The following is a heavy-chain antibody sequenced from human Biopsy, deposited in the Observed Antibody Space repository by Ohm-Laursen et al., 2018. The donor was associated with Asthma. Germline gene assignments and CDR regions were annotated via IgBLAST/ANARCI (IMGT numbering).Heavy chain of an antibody. CDR3: AKDTEGRYDFWSGLSYNYYGMDV. V-gene: IGHV3-30*18. J-gene: IGHJ6*02. CDR1: GFTFSSYG. Sequence: SLRLSCTASGFTFSSYGMHWVRQAPGKGLEWVAVISYDGSNKYYADSVKGRFTISRDNSKNTLYLQMNSLKAEDTAVYYCAKDTEGRYDFWSGLSYNYYGMDVWGQGTTVTVSS. CDR2: ISYDGSNK. D-gene: IGHD3-3*01.